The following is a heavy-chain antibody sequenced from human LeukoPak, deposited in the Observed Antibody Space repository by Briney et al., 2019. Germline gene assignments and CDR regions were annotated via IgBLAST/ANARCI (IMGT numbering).Heavy chain of an antibody. CDR3: AKDRGEVHYYGMDV. V-gene: IGHV3-9*01. J-gene: IGHJ6*02. D-gene: IGHD3-10*01. CDR1: GFTFDDYA. Sequence: GGSLRLSCAASGFTFDDYAMHWVRHAPGKGLEWVSGISWNSGSIGYADSVKGRFTISRDNAKNSLYLQMNSLRAEDTALYYCAKDRGEVHYYGMDVWGQGTTVTVSS. CDR2: ISWNSGSI.